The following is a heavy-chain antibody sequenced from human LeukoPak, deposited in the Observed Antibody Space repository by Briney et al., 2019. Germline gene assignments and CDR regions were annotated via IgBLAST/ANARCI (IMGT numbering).Heavy chain of an antibody. V-gene: IGHV3-30-3*01. D-gene: IGHD6-13*01. CDR1: GFTFSSYA. CDR2: ISYDGSNK. CDR3: ARGSSSWEDDAFDI. J-gene: IGHJ3*02. Sequence: GGSLRLSCAASGFTFSSYAMHWVRQAPGKGLEWVAVISYDGSNKYYADSVKGRFTISRDNSKSTLYLQMNSLRAEDTAVYYCARGSSSWEDDAFDIWGQGTMVTVSS.